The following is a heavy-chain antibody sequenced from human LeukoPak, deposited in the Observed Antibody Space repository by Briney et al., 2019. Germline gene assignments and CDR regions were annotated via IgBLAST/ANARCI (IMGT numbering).Heavy chain of an antibody. J-gene: IGHJ5*02. CDR2: ISGSGGNT. D-gene: IGHD3-16*01. Sequence: GGSLRLSCAASGFTFSSYGMSWVRQAPGKGLEWVSAISGSGGNTYYADSVKGRFTISRDNSKNTLYLQMNSLRAEDTAVYYCARTRLGGDWFDPWGQGTLVTVSS. V-gene: IGHV3-23*01. CDR3: ARTRLGGDWFDP. CDR1: GFTFSSYG.